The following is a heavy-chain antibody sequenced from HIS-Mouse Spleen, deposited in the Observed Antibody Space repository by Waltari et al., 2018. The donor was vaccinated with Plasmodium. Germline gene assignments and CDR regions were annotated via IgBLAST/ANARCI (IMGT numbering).Heavy chain of an antibody. Sequence: QVQLQQWGAGLLKPSETLSLTCAVYGGSFSGYYWSWIRQPPGKGLEWIGEINHSGNTTSPPSLKSRVTISVDTSKNQFSLKLSSVTAADTAVYYCARGGYYGSSFDYWGQGTLVTVSS. D-gene: IGHD3-10*01. CDR2: INHSGNT. J-gene: IGHJ4*02. V-gene: IGHV4-34*01. CDR1: GGSFSGYY. CDR3: ARGGYYGSSFDY.